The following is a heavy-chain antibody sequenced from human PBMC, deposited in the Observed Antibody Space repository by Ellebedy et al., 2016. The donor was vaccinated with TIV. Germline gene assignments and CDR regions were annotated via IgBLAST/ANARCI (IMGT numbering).Heavy chain of an antibody. V-gene: IGHV4-61*02. CDR1: GGSISSGSYY. D-gene: IGHD6-13*01. Sequence: SETLSLXXTVSGGSISSGSYYWSWIRQPAGKGLEWIGRIYTSGSTNYNPSLKSRVTMSVDTSKNQFSLKLSSVTAADTAVYYCARSSSWYTPLDYWGQGTLVTVSS. CDR2: IYTSGST. J-gene: IGHJ4*02. CDR3: ARSSSWYTPLDY.